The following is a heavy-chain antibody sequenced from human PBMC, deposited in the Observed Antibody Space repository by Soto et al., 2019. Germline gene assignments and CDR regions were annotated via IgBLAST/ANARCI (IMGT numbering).Heavy chain of an antibody. CDR3: VKVRDRSSRAARDA. CDR2: ISPNSGNI. J-gene: IGHJ6*01. V-gene: IGHV1-18*01. Sequence: QVHLVQSGAEVKKPGASVNVSCKTSGYTFTRNGISWVRQAPGQGLEWMGWISPNSGNIKFAQKLQGRVIMTTDKPASTAHRKPRSRRSDKTAVYSCVKVRDRSSRAARDAWWKGTEVTL. D-gene: IGHD6-13*01. CDR1: GYTFTRNG.